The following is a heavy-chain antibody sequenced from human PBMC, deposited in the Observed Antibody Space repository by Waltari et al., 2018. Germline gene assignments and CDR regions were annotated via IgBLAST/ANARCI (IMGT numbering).Heavy chain of an antibody. D-gene: IGHD2-15*01. CDR3: ATGYCSGGSCGPFDP. V-gene: IGHV1-24*01. Sequence: QVQLVQSGAEVKTPGASVKVSCKVSGYTLTELSMHWVRQAPGKGLEWMGGFDPEDGETIYEQKFQGRVTMTEDTSTDTAYMELSSLRSEDTAVYYCATGYCSGGSCGPFDPWGQGTLVTVSS. CDR1: GYTLTELS. CDR2: FDPEDGET. J-gene: IGHJ5*02.